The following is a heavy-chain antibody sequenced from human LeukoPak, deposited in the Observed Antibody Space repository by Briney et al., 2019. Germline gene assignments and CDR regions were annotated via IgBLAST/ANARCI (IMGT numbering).Heavy chain of an antibody. Sequence: SQTLSLTCAISGDSVSSSSAAWNWIRQSPSRGLEWLGRTYYRSKWYNDYAVSVKSRITINPDTSKNQFSLQLNSVTPEDTAVYYCARGPNGLELPLSSDYYYYGMDVWGQGTTVTVSS. CDR1: GDSVSSSSAA. J-gene: IGHJ6*02. CDR3: ARGPNGLELPLSSDYYYYGMDV. CDR2: TYYRSKWYN. D-gene: IGHD1-7*01. V-gene: IGHV6-1*01.